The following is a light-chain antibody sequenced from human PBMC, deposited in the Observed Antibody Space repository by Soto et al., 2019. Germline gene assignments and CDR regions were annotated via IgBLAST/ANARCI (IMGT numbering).Light chain of an antibody. Sequence: IVLTQSPATLSSSPGGSATLSCRASQSIRTSLACYQQRPGQAPRLLIYEASKRATDIPDRFSGSGSGTNFTLTVSRLGPEDFAVYYCQQYGSSRTFGQGTKVDIK. CDR2: EAS. J-gene: IGKJ1*01. V-gene: IGKV3-20*01. CDR1: QSIRTS. CDR3: QQYGSSRT.